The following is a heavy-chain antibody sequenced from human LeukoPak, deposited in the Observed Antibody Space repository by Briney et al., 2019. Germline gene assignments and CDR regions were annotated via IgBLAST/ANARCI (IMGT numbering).Heavy chain of an antibody. CDR2: ISYDGRNN. CDR3: ARDQSGYGEDIDD. J-gene: IGHJ4*02. V-gene: IGHV3-30*04. D-gene: IGHD5-12*01. Sequence: GRSLRLSCAASGFTFSSYAMHWVRQAPGKGLEWVALISYDGRNNNYADSVRGRFTISRDNSKDTMYLQRNSLRAEDMAVYDCARDQSGYGEDIDDWGQGTLVTVSS. CDR1: GFTFSSYA.